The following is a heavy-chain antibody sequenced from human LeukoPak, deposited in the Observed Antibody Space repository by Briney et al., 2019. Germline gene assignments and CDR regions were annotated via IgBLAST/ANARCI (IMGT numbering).Heavy chain of an antibody. D-gene: IGHD5-24*01. J-gene: IGHJ4*02. CDR2: INHSGST. V-gene: IGHV4-39*07. Sequence: PSQTLSLTCTVSGGSISSGSYYWSWIRQPPGKGLEWIGEINHSGSTNYNPSLKSRVTISVDTSKNQFSLKLSSVTAADTAVYYCARSGRWLRSHPIDYWGQGTLVTVSS. CDR3: ARSGRWLRSHPIDY. CDR1: GGSISSGSYY.